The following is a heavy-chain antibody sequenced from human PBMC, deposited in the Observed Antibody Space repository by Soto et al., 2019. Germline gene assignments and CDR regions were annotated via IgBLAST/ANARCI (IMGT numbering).Heavy chain of an antibody. D-gene: IGHD2-2*01. CDR2: ISGSGGSA. Sequence: PGGSLRLSCAASGFTFSSYAMSWVRQAPGKGLEWVSAISGSGGSAYYADSVKGRFTISRENSKNTLYLQMNSLRAEDTAVYYCAKDGLVVPAAKVYYFDYWGQGTMVTFSS. V-gene: IGHV3-23*01. J-gene: IGHJ4*02. CDR3: AKDGLVVPAAKVYYFDY. CDR1: GFTFSSYA.